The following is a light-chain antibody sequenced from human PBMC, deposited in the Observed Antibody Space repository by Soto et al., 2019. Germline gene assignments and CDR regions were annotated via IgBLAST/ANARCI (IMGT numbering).Light chain of an antibody. J-gene: IGLJ2*01. CDR3: LLSYGGARRV. CDR2: DTS. Sequence: QAVVTQEPSLTVSPGGTVTLTCASSTRAVTSGHYPYWFQQKPGQAPRTLIYDTSNKHSWTPARFSGSLLGDKPVLTLSGAQPEDEADYFCLLSYGGARRVFGGGTQLTVL. V-gene: IGLV7-46*01. CDR1: TRAVTSGHY.